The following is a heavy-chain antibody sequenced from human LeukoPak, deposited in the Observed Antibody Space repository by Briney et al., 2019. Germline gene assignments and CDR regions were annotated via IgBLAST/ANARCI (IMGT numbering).Heavy chain of an antibody. J-gene: IGHJ6*02. CDR3: ARGILLRYLTNYYYYYGMDV. V-gene: IGHV4-34*01. Sequence: SETLSLTCAVYGGSFSGYYWSWIRQPPGKGLEWIGEINHSGSTNYNPSLKSRVTISVDTSKNQFSLKLSSVTPADTAVYYCARGILLRYLTNYYYYYGMDVWGQGTTVTVSS. D-gene: IGHD3-9*01. CDR1: GGSFSGYY. CDR2: INHSGST.